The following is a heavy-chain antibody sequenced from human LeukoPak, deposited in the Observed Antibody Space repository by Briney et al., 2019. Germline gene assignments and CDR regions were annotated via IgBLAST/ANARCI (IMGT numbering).Heavy chain of an antibody. CDR1: GVTVSSSY. CDR2: VYSGGIT. CDR3: ARGVDV. Sequence: GGSLRLSCAASGVTVSSSYMTWVRQAPGKGLEWVSVVYSGGITYYADSVKGRFIISGDNSKNTLYLQMNSLRAEDTAVYYCARGVDVWGQGTTVTVSS. J-gene: IGHJ6*02. V-gene: IGHV3-66*01.